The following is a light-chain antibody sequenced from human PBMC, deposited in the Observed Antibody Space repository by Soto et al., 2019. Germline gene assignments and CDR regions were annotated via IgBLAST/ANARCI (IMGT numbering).Light chain of an antibody. V-gene: IGKV3-11*01. CDR1: QSVRSF. Sequence: EIVLTQSPATLSLSPGERATLSCRASQSVRSFLAWYQQKPGQAPRLLIYDASNRATGVPGRFSGSGFATDFTLTISRLEHEDFAVYYCQQYDNAPQTFGQGTKVHIK. CDR2: DAS. CDR3: QQYDNAPQT. J-gene: IGKJ1*01.